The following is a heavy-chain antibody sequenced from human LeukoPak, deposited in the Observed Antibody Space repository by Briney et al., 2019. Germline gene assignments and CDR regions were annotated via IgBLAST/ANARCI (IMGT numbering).Heavy chain of an antibody. CDR2: IIPIFGTA. CDR1: GYTFTSYA. D-gene: IGHD5-12*01. V-gene: IGHV1-69*13. CDR3: ARAWGQVPAARYSGYDRYSYGLPYGMDV. J-gene: IGHJ6*02. Sequence: SVKVSCKASGYTFTSYAISWVRQAPGQGLEWMGGIIPIFGTANYAQKFQGRVTITADESTSTAYMELSSLRSEDTAVYYCARAWGQVPAARYSGYDRYSYGLPYGMDVWGQGTTVTVSS.